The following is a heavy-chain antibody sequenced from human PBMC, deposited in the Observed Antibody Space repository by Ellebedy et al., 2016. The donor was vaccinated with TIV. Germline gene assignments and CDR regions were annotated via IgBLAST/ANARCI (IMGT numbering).Heavy chain of an antibody. V-gene: IGHV4-59*01. CDR1: GGSFSGYY. D-gene: IGHD6-19*01. J-gene: IGHJ4*02. Sequence: SETLSLTCAVYGGSFSGYYWSWVRQPPGKGLEWIGYIYYSGSTNYNPSLKSRVTISVDTSKNQFSLKLSSVTAADTAVYYCAGPFSGWLNYWGQGTLVTVSS. CDR3: AGPFSGWLNY. CDR2: IYYSGST.